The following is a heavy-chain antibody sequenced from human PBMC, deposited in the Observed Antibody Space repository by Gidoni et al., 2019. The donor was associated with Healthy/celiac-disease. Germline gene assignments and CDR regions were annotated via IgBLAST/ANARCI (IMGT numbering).Heavy chain of an antibody. D-gene: IGHD1-20*01. V-gene: IGHV1-69*09. Sequence: QVQLVQSGAEVKKPGSSVKVSCKASGGTFSSYAISWVRQAPGQGLEWMGRIIPILGIANYAQKFQGRVTITADKSTSTAYMELSSLRSEDTAVYYCARDSDNWNVRVPSPFDYWGQGTLVTVSS. J-gene: IGHJ4*02. CDR2: IIPILGIA. CDR3: ARDSDNWNVRVPSPFDY. CDR1: GGTFSSYA.